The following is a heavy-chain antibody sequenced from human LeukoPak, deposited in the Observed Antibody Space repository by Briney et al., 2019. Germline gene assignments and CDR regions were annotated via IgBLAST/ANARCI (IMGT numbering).Heavy chain of an antibody. Sequence: ASVKVSCKVSGYTLTELSMHWVRQAPGKGLEWMGGFDPEDGETIYAQKFQGRVTMTEDTSTDTAYMELSSLRSEDTAVYYCATDLTPGYSYGYGAFDIWGQGTMVTVSS. CDR1: GYTLTELS. CDR2: FDPEDGET. D-gene: IGHD5-18*01. CDR3: ATDLTPGYSYGYGAFDI. J-gene: IGHJ3*02. V-gene: IGHV1-24*01.